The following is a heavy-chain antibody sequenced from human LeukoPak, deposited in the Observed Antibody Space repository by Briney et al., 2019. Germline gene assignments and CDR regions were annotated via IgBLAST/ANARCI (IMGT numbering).Heavy chain of an antibody. J-gene: IGHJ3*01. CDR3: ARDYGDAFDV. D-gene: IGHD4-17*01. CDR2: INSDGSST. CDR1: GSTFSSYW. Sequence: PGGSLRLSCAASGSTFSSYWMHWVRQAPGKGLVWVSLINSDGSSTNYADSVKGRFTIYRDNAKNTLYLQMNSLRAEDTAVYYCARDYGDAFDVWGQGTMVTVSS. V-gene: IGHV3-74*01.